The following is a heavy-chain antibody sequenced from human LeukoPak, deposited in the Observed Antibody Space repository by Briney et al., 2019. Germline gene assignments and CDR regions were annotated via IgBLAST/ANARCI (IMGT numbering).Heavy chain of an antibody. J-gene: IGHJ4*02. D-gene: IGHD4-17*01. CDR1: GFSFSSYG. V-gene: IGHV3-33*06. Sequence: GGSLRLSRAASGFSFSSYGMHWVRQAPGKGLEWVAVIWYDGSNKYYAESVKGRFTISRDNSKNTLYLQMNSLRAEDTAVYYCVKDRTTSYFDYWGQGTLVTVSS. CDR3: VKDRTTSYFDY. CDR2: IWYDGSNK.